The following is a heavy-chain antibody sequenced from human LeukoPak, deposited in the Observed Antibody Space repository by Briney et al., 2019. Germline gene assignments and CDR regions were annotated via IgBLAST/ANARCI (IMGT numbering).Heavy chain of an antibody. CDR1: GYTFTSYG. V-gene: IGHV1-18*01. J-gene: IGHJ4*02. CDR3: TTGSRYGDQRGY. CDR2: ISAYNGNT. Sequence: ASVKVSCKASGYTFTSYGISWVRQAPGQGLEWMGWISAYNGNTDYAQKFQGRVTMTTDTSTSTAYMELSSLRSEDTAVYYCTTGSRYGDQRGYWGQGTLVTVSS. D-gene: IGHD4-17*01.